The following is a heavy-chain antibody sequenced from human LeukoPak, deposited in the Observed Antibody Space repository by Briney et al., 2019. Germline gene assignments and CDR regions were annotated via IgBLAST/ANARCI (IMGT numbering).Heavy chain of an antibody. CDR2: INAGNGNT. CDR3: AGVPQWLVQRYFDY. V-gene: IGHV1-3*01. D-gene: IGHD6-19*01. J-gene: IGHJ4*02. Sequence: ASVKVSCKASGYTFTSYAMHWVRQAPGQRLEWMGWINAGNGNTKYSQKFQGRVTITRDTSASTAYMELSSLRSEDTAVYYCAGVPQWLVQRYFDYWGQGTLVTVSS. CDR1: GYTFTSYA.